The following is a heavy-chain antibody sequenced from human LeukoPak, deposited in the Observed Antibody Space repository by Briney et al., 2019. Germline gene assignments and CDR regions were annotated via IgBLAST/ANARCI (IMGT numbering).Heavy chain of an antibody. CDR1: GYTFSAYY. D-gene: IGHD2/OR15-2a*01. CDR3: ARGIYSYSTPFDY. CDR2: ISPNSGGT. J-gene: IGHJ4*02. Sequence: ASVKVSCKASGYTFSAYYMHWVRQAPGQGLEWMGWISPNSGGTNYAQKFQGRATMTRDRTISTVYMEMSRLGSDDTAVYYCARGIYSYSTPFDYWGQGTLVTVSS. V-gene: IGHV1-2*02.